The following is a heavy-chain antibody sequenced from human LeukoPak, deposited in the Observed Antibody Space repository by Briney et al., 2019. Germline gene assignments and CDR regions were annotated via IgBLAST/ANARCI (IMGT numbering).Heavy chain of an antibody. CDR3: AKGRYDFWSGYYYFDY. CDR2: ISGSGGST. J-gene: IGHJ4*02. Sequence: SGGSLRLSCAASGFTFSSYAMSWVRQAPGKGLKWVSAISGSGGSTYYADSVKGRFTISRDNSKNTLYLQMNSLRAEDTAVYYCAKGRYDFWSGYYYFDYWGQGTLVTVSS. D-gene: IGHD3-3*01. V-gene: IGHV3-23*01. CDR1: GFTFSSYA.